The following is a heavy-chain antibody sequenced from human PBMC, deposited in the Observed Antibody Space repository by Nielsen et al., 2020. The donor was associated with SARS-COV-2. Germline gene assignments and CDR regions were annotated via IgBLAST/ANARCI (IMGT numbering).Heavy chain of an antibody. D-gene: IGHD2-15*01. CDR2: IYYSGST. V-gene: IGHV4-39*01. CDR3: ARGDEEYCSGGSCYPDAFDI. Sequence: LETLSLTCTVSGGSISSSSYYWGWIRQPPGKGLEWIGSIYYSGSTYYNPSLKSRVTISVDTSKNQFSLKLSSVTAADTAVYYCARGDEEYCSGGSCYPDAFDIWGQGTMVTVSS. CDR1: GGSISSSSYY. J-gene: IGHJ3*02.